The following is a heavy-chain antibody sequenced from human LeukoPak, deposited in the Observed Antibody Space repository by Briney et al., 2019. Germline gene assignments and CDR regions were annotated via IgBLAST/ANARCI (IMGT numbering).Heavy chain of an antibody. D-gene: IGHD5-18*01. CDR3: ASDRGYSLNPFDY. CDR1: GFTFSGYA. Sequence: GRSLRLSCAASGFTFSGYAMHGVRQAPGKGLEWVAVISYDGSNKYYADSVKGRFTISRDNSKNTLYLQMNSLRAEDTAVYYCASDRGYSLNPFDYWGQGTLVTVSS. J-gene: IGHJ4*02. V-gene: IGHV3-30-3*01. CDR2: ISYDGSNK.